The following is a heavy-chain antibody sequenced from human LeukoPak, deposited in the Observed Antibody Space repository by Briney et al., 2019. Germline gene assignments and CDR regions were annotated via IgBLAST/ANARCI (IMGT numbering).Heavy chain of an antibody. CDR1: GDSPNSYY. D-gene: IGHD6-25*01. V-gene: IGHV4-59*01. J-gene: IGHJ4*02. CDR3: AGRAARFFDY. CDR2: IFYSGSS. Sequence: SSETLSLTCTVSGDSPNSYYWTWTRQPPGEGLQWIGYIFYSGSSNYNASLRSRVAISVDTSKNQFSLKLTSVTAADTAVYYCAGRAARFFDYWGQGILVTVSS.